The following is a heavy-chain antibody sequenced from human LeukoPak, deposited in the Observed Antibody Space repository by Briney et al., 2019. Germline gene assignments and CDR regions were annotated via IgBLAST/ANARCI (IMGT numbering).Heavy chain of an antibody. J-gene: IGHJ4*02. V-gene: IGHV1-2*02. D-gene: IGHD4-23*01. Sequence: ASVKVSCKASGYTFTGYYMHWVRQAPGQGLEWMGWINPNSGGTYYAQKFQGRVTMTSDTSISTAYMELSRLRSDNTAVYYCARDLYGGTSATFDYWGQGTLVTVSS. CDR1: GYTFTGYY. CDR3: ARDLYGGTSATFDY. CDR2: INPNSGGT.